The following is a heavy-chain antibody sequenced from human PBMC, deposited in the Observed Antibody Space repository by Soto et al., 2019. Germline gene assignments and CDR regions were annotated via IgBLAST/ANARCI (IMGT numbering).Heavy chain of an antibody. D-gene: IGHD4-17*01. Sequence: PSETLSLTCTVSGDSVSKYYWHWIRQPAGNGLEWIGRIYTTRSPNYNQSLKSRVTMSVDTSKNQFSLELNLSSVTAADTALYYCGRSPAYGDYDNHDTWGQGTLDTVST. CDR1: GDSVSKYY. CDR2: IYTTRSP. V-gene: IGHV4-4*07. J-gene: IGHJ5*02. CDR3: GRSPAYGDYDNHDT.